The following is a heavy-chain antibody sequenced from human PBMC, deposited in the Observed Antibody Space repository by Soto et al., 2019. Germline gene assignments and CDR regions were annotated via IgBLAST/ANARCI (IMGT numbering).Heavy chain of an antibody. J-gene: IGHJ4*02. D-gene: IGHD3-9*01. V-gene: IGHV1-69*01. CDR3: ATGPGYLDWLCDN. CDR2: IVPIFGTP. Sequence: QVQLVQSGAEVKKPGSSVKVSCKASGGTFSTQAFSWVRQAPGEGLEWMGGIVPIFGTPNYAQNSQGRVTITADESTSTVYMDLRSLKFEDTAVYYCATGPGYLDWLCDNWGQGTLVTVSS. CDR1: GGTFSTQA.